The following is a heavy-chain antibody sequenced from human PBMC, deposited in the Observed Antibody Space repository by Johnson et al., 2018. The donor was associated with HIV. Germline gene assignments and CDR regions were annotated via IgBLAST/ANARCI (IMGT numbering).Heavy chain of an antibody. J-gene: IGHJ3*02. D-gene: IGHD1-1*01. CDR3: ARVPPFGTHPDGAFDI. Sequence: VQLVESGGGLVQPGGSLRLSCAASGFTFSRYWMSWVRQAPGKGLEWAANIKQDGSEKYYVDSVKGRFTISRDNAKNSLYLQMNSLRAEDTAVYYCARVPPFGTHPDGAFDIWGQGTMVTVSS. CDR2: IKQDGSEK. V-gene: IGHV3-7*05. CDR1: GFTFSRYW.